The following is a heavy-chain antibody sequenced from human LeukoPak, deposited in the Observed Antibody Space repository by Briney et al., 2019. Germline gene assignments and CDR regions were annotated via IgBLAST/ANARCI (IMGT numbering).Heavy chain of an antibody. CDR1: GYTFTSYA. J-gene: IGHJ6*03. CDR2: INTNTGNP. V-gene: IGHV7-4-1*02. D-gene: IGHD3-10*01. Sequence: ASVKVSCKASGYTFTSYAMNWVRQAPGQGLEWMGWINTNTGNPTYAQGFTGRFVFSLDTSVSTAYLQISSLKAEDTAVYYCAREGVIRPRYYYYMDVWGKGTTVTVSS. CDR3: AREGVIRPRYYYYMDV.